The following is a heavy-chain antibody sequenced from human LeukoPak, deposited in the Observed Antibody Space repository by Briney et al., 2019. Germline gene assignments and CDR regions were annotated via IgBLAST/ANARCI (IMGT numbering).Heavy chain of an antibody. D-gene: IGHD3-22*01. CDR3: ARYRGGYDRSGYYYPRIAFDI. CDR1: GFTFDDYG. J-gene: IGHJ3*02. Sequence: PGGSLRLSCAASGFTFDDYGMSWVRQAPGKGLEWVSVIYSGGTTYYADSVKGRFTISRDTSKNTLYLQMNRLRAEDTAVYYCARYRGGYDRSGYYYPRIAFDIWGQGTMVTVSS. CDR2: IYSGGTT. V-gene: IGHV3-66*01.